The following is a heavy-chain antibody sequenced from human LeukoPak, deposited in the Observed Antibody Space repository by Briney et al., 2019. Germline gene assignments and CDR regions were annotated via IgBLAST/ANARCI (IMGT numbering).Heavy chain of an antibody. V-gene: IGHV4-59*12. CDR3: ARSGEMVYAPGYYFDY. J-gene: IGHJ4*02. CDR1: GGSISSYY. CDR2: IYYSGST. Sequence: PSETLSLTCTVSGGSISSYYWSWIRQPPGKGLEWIGYIYYSGSTNYNPSLKSRVTMSVDTSKNQFSLKLSSVTAADTAVYYCARSGEMVYAPGYYFDYWGQGTLVTVSS. D-gene: IGHD2-8*01.